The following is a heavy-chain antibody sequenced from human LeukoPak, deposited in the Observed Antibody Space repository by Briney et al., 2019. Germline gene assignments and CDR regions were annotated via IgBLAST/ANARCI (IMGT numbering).Heavy chain of an antibody. CDR1: GGSISSYY. CDR3: ARFVVVPAAILGYWFDP. V-gene: IGHV4-59*01. D-gene: IGHD2-2*01. Sequence: SETLSLTCTVSGGSISSYYWSWIRQPPGKGLEWIGYIYYSGSTNYNPSLTSRVTIPVDTSKNQFSLKLSSVTAADTAVYYCARFVVVPAAILGYWFDPWGQGTLVTVSS. J-gene: IGHJ5*02. CDR2: IYYSGST.